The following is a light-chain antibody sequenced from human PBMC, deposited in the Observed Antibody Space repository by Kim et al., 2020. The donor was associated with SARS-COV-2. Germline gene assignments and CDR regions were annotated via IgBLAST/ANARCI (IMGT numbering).Light chain of an antibody. J-gene: IGLJ1*01. CDR2: QVS. CDR1: NSDIGAYEN. CDR3: CSYARTSYV. V-gene: IGLV2-8*01. Sequence: PGQSVTISCTGSNSDIGAYENVSWYQQHPGKAPKLMISQVSKLSSGVPDRFSGSKSGNTASLTVSGLQAEDEADYYCCSYARTSYVFGTGTKVTVL.